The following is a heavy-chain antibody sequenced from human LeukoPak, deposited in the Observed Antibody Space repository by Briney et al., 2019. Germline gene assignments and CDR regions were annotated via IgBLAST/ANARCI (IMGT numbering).Heavy chain of an antibody. CDR3: ANADLPYVDTAMVDY. CDR2: ISGSGGST. V-gene: IGHV3-23*01. CDR1: GFTFSSYA. Sequence: GGSLRLSCAASGFTFSSYAMSWVRQAPGKGLEWVSAISGSGGSTYYADSVKGRFTISRDNSKNTLYLQMNSLRAEDTAVYYCANADLPYVDTAMVDYWGQGTLVTVSS. J-gene: IGHJ4*02. D-gene: IGHD5-18*01.